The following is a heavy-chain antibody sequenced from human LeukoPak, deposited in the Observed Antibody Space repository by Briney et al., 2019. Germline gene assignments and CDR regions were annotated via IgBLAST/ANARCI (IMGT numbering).Heavy chain of an antibody. CDR1: TFTFSTYS. CDR3: ARTSTTGYTNDY. Sequence: GGSLRLTCSASTFTFSTYSMNWVRQAPGKGLEWVSYITSDSKIIHYADSVKGRFTISRDNAKNSLYLQVNSLRAEDTALYYCARTSTTGYTNDYWGQGTLVTVSS. CDR2: ITSDSKII. V-gene: IGHV3-48*04. J-gene: IGHJ4*02. D-gene: IGHD5-12*01.